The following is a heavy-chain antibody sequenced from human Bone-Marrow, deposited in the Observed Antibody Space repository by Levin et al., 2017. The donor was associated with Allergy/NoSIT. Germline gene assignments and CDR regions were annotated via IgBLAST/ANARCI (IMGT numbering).Heavy chain of an antibody. J-gene: IGHJ6*02. CDR1: GGSFSGYY. D-gene: IGHD5-18*01. Sequence: PSETLSLTCAVYGGSFSGYYWSWIRQPPGKGLEWIGEINHSGSTNYNPSLKSRVTISVDTSKNQFSLKLSSVTAADTAVYYCAREGGSSRYSYGYYGMDVWGQGTTVTVSS. CDR3: AREGGSSRYSYGYYGMDV. V-gene: IGHV4-34*01. CDR2: INHSGST.